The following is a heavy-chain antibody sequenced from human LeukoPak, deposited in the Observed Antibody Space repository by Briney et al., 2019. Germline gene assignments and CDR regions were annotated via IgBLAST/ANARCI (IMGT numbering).Heavy chain of an antibody. D-gene: IGHD2-15*01. J-gene: IGHJ4*02. V-gene: IGHV4-31*03. CDR2: IYYSGST. CDR3: ARASCGSGGSCYSGYGTKKKYYFDY. Sequence: SETLSLTCTVSGGSISSGGYYWSWIRQHPGKGLEWIGYIYYSGSTYYNPSLKSRVTISVDTSKDQFSLKLSSVTAADTAVYYCARASCGSGGSCYSGYGTKKKYYFDYWGQGTLVTVSS. CDR1: GGSISSGGYY.